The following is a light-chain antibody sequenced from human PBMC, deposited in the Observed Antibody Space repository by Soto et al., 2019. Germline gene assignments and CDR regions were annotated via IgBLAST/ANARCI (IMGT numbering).Light chain of an antibody. Sequence: DIQMTQSPSTLSASVGDRVTITCRASQSISSWLAWYQQKPGKAPKLLIYTASSLESGVPSRFSGSGSGTEFTLTISSLQPDDFATYYCQQYNSYSRTFGPGTKVDIK. CDR3: QQYNSYSRT. V-gene: IGKV1-5*03. J-gene: IGKJ3*01. CDR1: QSISSW. CDR2: TAS.